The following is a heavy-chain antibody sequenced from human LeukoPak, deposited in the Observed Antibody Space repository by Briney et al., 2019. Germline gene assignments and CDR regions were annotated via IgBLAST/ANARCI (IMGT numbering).Heavy chain of an antibody. CDR2: IYTSGST. J-gene: IGHJ3*02. V-gene: IGHV4-61*02. Sequence: PSETLSLTCTVSGGSISSGSYYWSWIRQPAGKGLEWIGRIYTSGSTNYNPSLKSRVTISVDTSKNQFSLKLSSVTAADTAVYYCARGPYYYDSSGYYNGAFDIWGQGTMVTVSS. D-gene: IGHD3-22*01. CDR1: GGSISSGSYY. CDR3: ARGPYYYDSSGYYNGAFDI.